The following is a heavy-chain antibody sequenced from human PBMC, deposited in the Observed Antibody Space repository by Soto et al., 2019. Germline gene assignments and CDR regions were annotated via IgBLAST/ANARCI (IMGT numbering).Heavy chain of an antibody. CDR1: GFTFSIYA. Sequence: PGGSLRLSCSASGFTFSIYAMHWVRQAPGKGLEYVSSISINGGSTHYADSVKGRFTISRDNSKNTQYLQMSSLRADDTALYYCVKGEYYYDSSGYYPFHYWGQGTLVTVSS. CDR2: ISINGGST. D-gene: IGHD3-22*01. J-gene: IGHJ4*02. V-gene: IGHV3-64D*06. CDR3: VKGEYYYDSSGYYPFHY.